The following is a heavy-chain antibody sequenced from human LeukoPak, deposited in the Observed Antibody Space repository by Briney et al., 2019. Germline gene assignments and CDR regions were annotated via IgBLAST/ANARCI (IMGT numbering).Heavy chain of an antibody. V-gene: IGHV4-34*01. Sequence: SETLSLTCAVYGGSFSGYYWSWIRQPPGKGLEWIGEINHSGSTNYNASLKSRVTISVDTSKNQFSLKLSSVTAADTAVYYCARAEDCSGGICYLGNAFDIWGQGTMVTVSS. D-gene: IGHD2-15*01. CDR3: ARAEDCSGGICYLGNAFDI. CDR1: GGSFSGYY. J-gene: IGHJ3*02. CDR2: INHSGST.